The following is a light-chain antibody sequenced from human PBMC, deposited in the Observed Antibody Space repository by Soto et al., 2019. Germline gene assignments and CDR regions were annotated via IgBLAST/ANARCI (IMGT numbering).Light chain of an antibody. CDR2: GAS. CDR3: QQYDSSPWT. Sequence: ESVLTQSPGTLSLSPGERATLSCRASQSVSSSFLAWYQLKPGQAPRLLIYGASSRATGIPDRFSGSGSGTGFTLTISRLEPEDFAVYYCQQYDSSPWTFGQGPKVEIK. J-gene: IGKJ1*01. V-gene: IGKV3-20*01. CDR1: QSVSSSF.